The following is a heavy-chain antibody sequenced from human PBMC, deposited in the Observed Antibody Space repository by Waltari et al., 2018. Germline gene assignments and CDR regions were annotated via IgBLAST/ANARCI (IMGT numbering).Heavy chain of an antibody. CDR2: IFSGDTT. D-gene: IGHD1-26*01. CDR1: GLAVRNSF. J-gene: IGHJ3*02. Sequence: EVQLMESGGGLVQPGGSLRLSCVASGLAVRNSFMSWVRQAPGKGLEWVSAIFSGDTTDYTDSVKGRFSTSRDNSKNTLFLQMNSLRAEDTAVYYCARVARGTLYDAFDIWGQGTMVTVSS. CDR3: ARVARGTLYDAFDI. V-gene: IGHV3-66*01.